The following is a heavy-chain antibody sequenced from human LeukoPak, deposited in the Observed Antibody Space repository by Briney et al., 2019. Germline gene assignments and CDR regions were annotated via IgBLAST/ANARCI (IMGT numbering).Heavy chain of an antibody. CDR3: AREELYSSSSGLGY. CDR1: GGSISSGGYY. J-gene: IGHJ4*02. CDR2: IYYSGST. V-gene: IGHV4-61*08. Sequence: SETLSLTCTVSGGSISSGGYYWSWIRQPPGKGLEWIGYIYYSGSTNYNPSLKSRVTISVDTSKNQFSLKLSSVTAADTAVYYCAREELYSSSSGLGYWGQGTLVTVSS. D-gene: IGHD6-6*01.